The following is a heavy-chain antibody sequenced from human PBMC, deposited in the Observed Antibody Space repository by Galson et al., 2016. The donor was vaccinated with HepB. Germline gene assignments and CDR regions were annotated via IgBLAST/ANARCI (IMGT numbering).Heavy chain of an antibody. CDR1: GYTFSGYW. D-gene: IGHD2-21*01. Sequence: QSGAEVKKPGESLRMSCKASGYTFSGYWIGWVRQMPGKGLEWMAIMYPGDSHTRHSPSFQGHVTISVDKAISTAYLQWSSLKASDTAMYYCVRYVGKSQKTVQESGIPFYGMDVWGQGTAVTVSS. CDR3: VRYVGKSQKTVQESGIPFYGMDV. J-gene: IGHJ6*02. CDR2: MYPGDSHT. V-gene: IGHV5-51*01.